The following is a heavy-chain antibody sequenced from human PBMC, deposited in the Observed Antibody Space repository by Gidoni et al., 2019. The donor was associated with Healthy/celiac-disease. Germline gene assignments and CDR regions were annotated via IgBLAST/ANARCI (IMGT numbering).Heavy chain of an antibody. D-gene: IGHD6-13*01. Sequence: EVQLVESGGGLVQPGGSLRLACAASGFTFSRYAMSWVRQAPGKGLEWVPAISGSGGSTYYADSVKGRFTISRDNSKNTLYLQMNSLRAEDTAVYYCAKDRLSIAAAGTYGYWGQGTLVTVSS. CDR3: AKDRLSIAAAGTYGY. V-gene: IGHV3-23*04. J-gene: IGHJ4*02. CDR2: ISGSGGST. CDR1: GFTFSRYA.